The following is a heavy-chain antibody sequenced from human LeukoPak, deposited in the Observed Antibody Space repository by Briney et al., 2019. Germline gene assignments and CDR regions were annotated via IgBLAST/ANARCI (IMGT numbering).Heavy chain of an antibody. CDR2: IYSGGST. CDR3: ARASSGSWYGDY. CDR1: GFDVSDNY. V-gene: IGHV3-66*01. Sequence: PGGSLRLSCAASGFDVSDNYMSWVRQAPGKGLEWVSVIYSGGSTYYADAVEGRFTISRDNSKNTIYLQMNSLRVEDTAVYYCARASSGSWYGDYWGQGTLVTVSS. J-gene: IGHJ4*02. D-gene: IGHD6-13*01.